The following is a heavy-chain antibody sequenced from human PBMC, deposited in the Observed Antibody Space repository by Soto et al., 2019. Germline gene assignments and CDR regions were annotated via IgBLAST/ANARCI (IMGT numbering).Heavy chain of an antibody. CDR3: ARARGDYDQYYYYYGMDV. CDR2: ISSSSSYI. D-gene: IGHD4-17*01. CDR1: GFTFSSYS. V-gene: IGHV3-21*01. J-gene: IGHJ6*02. Sequence: GGSLRLSCAASGFTFSSYSMNWVRQAPGKGLEWVSSISSSSSYIYYADSVKGRFTISRDNAKNSLYLQMNSLRAEDTAVYYCARARGDYDQYYYYYGMDVWGQGTTATVSS.